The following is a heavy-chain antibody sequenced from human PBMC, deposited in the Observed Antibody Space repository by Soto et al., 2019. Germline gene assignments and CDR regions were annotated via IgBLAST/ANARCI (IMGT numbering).Heavy chain of an antibody. V-gene: IGHV1-8*01. Sequence: QVQLVQSGAEVKKPGASVKVSCKVSGYTFTSYDINWVRQATGQGLEWMGWLNPNSGYTGYAQKFQGRVTMTRDTSTTTSYMELSSLRSEDTAVYYCARRTEHASDIWGQGTRVTVSS. J-gene: IGHJ3*02. CDR3: ARRTEHASDI. CDR1: GYTFTSYD. D-gene: IGHD1-1*01. CDR2: LNPNSGYT.